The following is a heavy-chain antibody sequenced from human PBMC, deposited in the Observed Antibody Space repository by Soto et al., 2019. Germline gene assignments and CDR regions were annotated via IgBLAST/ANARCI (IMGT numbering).Heavy chain of an antibody. D-gene: IGHD2-15*01. CDR1: GGSIRSGDYY. CDR2: IYYSGST. Sequence: QVQLQESGPGLVKPSQTLSLTCTVSGGSIRSGDYYWSWIRKPPGKGLEWIGYIYYSGSTYYNPSLKSRVTISVDTSKNRFSLKLSSVTAADTAVYYCARAIVVVVAATFDYWGQGTLVTVSS. V-gene: IGHV4-30-4*01. J-gene: IGHJ4*02. CDR3: ARAIVVVVAATFDY.